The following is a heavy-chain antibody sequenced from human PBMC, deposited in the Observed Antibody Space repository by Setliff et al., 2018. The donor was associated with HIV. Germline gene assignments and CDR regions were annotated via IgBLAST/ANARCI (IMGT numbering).Heavy chain of an antibody. V-gene: IGHV1-46*02. D-gene: IGHD3-22*01. Sequence: GASVTVSYKPFRYYFNIDYMHWVRQAPGQGLGWMAMVSPFDDGTNYAQKFQGRVTMTRDTSTSTVYMESRSLRSEDSAVDYCARDSYYDSSGYRGGGPGGYYYYGMDVWGQGTTVTVSS. CDR1: RYYFNIDY. CDR2: VSPFDDGT. J-gene: IGHJ6*02. CDR3: ARDSYYDSSGYRGGGPGGYYYYGMDV.